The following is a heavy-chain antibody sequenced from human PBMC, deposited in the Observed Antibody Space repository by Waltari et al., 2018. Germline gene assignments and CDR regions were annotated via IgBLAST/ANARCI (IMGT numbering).Heavy chain of an antibody. J-gene: IGHJ4*02. CDR3: AKDHGFSGNDYPTYLDY. Sequence: QLVESGGGLVQPGGSLRLSCAASGFTFNSYAMTWVRQAPGEGLEGVSCIGGNTGRTYDADSVKGRFTISRDNSKHTLYLQMNSLRAEDTAVYYCAKDHGFSGNDYPTYLDYWGQGTSVTVSS. D-gene: IGHD5-12*01. V-gene: IGHV3-23*04. CDR1: GFTFNSYA. CDR2: IGGNTGRT.